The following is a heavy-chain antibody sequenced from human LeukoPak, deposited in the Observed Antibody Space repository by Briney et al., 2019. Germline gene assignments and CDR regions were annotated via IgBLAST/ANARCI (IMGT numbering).Heavy chain of an antibody. V-gene: IGHV1-69*04. J-gene: IGHJ4*02. D-gene: IGHD3-16*01. Sequence: SVKVSFKASGGTFSRYAISWVRQAPGQGLEWMGRIIPILGIANYAQKFQGRVTITADKSTSTAYMELSSLRSEDTAVYYCARLPISTGGTNFDCWGQGTLVTVSS. CDR2: IIPILGIA. CDR1: GGTFSRYA. CDR3: ARLPISTGGTNFDC.